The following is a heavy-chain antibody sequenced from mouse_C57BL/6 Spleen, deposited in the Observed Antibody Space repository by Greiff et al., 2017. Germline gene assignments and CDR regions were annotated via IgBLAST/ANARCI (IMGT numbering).Heavy chain of an antibody. J-gene: IGHJ1*03. CDR1: GFSLTSYG. D-gene: IGHD1-1*01. CDR2: IWSGGST. CDR3: ARNYPYYYGSSYWYFDV. Sequence: VQGVESGPGLVQPSQSLSITCTVSGFSLTSYGVHWVRQSPGKGLEWLGVIWSGGSTDYNAAFISRLSISKDNSKSQVFFKMNSLQADDTAIYYCARNYPYYYGSSYWYFDVWGTGTTVTVSS. V-gene: IGHV2-2*01.